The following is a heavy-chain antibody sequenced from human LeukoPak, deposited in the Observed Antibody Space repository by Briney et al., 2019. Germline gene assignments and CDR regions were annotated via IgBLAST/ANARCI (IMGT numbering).Heavy chain of an antibody. V-gene: IGHV1-18*01. Sequence: ASVKVSCKASGYTFTSYGISWVRQAPGQGLEWMGWISAYNGNTNYAQKLQGRVTMTTDTSTSTAYMELRSLRSDDTAVYYCARSPLVPAAGDAFDIWGQGTMVTVSS. CDR2: ISAYNGNT. CDR1: GYTFTSYG. D-gene: IGHD2-2*01. CDR3: ARSPLVPAAGDAFDI. J-gene: IGHJ3*02.